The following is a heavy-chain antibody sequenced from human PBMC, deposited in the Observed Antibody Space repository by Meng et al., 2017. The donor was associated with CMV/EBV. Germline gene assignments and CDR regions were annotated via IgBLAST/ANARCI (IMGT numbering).Heavy chain of an antibody. V-gene: IGHV3-23*01. CDR3: AKDTTGSGRSPFDY. Sequence: ESLKISCAASGFTFSSYAMSWVRQAPGKGLEWVSAISGSGGSTYYADSVKGRFTLSRDNSKNTLYLQMNSLRAEDTAVYYCAKDTTGSGRSPFDYWGQGMLVTVSS. CDR2: ISGSGGST. J-gene: IGHJ4*02. D-gene: IGHD6-19*01. CDR1: GFTFSSYA.